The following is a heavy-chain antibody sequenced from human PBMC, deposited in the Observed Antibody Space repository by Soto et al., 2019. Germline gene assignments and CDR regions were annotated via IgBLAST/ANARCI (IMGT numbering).Heavy chain of an antibody. Sequence: VQLLESGGGLVQPGGSLRLSCAASGFTFSSYGMHWVRQAPGKGLEWVAVIWYDGSNKYYADSVKGRFTISRDNSKNTLYLQMNSLRAEDTAVYYCARDLRGVTVGDYWGQGTLVTVSS. V-gene: IGHV3-33*01. CDR1: GFTFSSYG. CDR3: ARDLRGVTVGDY. D-gene: IGHD4-17*01. CDR2: IWYDGSNK. J-gene: IGHJ4*02.